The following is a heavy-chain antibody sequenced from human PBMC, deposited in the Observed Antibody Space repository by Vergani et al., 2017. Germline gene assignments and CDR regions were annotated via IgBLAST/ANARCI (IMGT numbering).Heavy chain of an antibody. Sequence: QLHLQESGPGLVKPSETLSLTCTVSGGSITSCSYYWGWIRQPPGKGLEWIGNIYHSGGAYYTPSLKGRVTISVDTSKNQFSLEVTSVTAADTAIYFCARTESFILRYFHWALWGQGTLVTVSS. CDR1: GGSITSCSYY. V-gene: IGHV4-39*01. J-gene: IGHJ4*02. CDR3: ARTESFILRYFHWAL. CDR2: IYHSGGA. D-gene: IGHD3-9*01.